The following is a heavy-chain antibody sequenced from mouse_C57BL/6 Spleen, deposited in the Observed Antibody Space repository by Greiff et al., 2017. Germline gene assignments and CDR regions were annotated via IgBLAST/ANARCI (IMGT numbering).Heavy chain of an antibody. CDR1: GYTFTSYW. V-gene: IGHV1-64*01. CDR2: IHPNSGST. Sequence: QVQLQQPGAELVKPGASVKLSCKASGYTFTSYWMHWVKQRPGQGLEWIGMIHPNSGSTNYNEKFKSKATLTVDKSSSTAYMQISSLTSEDSAVYYCARWGLLRDFDYWGQGTTRTVSS. D-gene: IGHD1-1*01. J-gene: IGHJ2*01. CDR3: ARWGLLRDFDY.